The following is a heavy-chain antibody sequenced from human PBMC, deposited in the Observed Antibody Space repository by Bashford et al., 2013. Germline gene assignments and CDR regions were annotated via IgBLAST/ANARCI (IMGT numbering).Heavy chain of an antibody. D-gene: IGHD2-2*01. CDR3: ASFYCSSTSCYSHWFDP. Sequence: ASVKVSCKASGYTFTSYGISWVRQAPGQGLEWMGWISAYNGNTNYAQKLQGRVTMTTDTSTSTAYMELRSLRSDDTAVYYCASFYCSSTSCYSHWFDPWGQGTLVTVSS. J-gene: IGHJ5*02. V-gene: IGHV1-18*01. CDR1: GYTFTSYG. CDR2: ISAYNGNT.